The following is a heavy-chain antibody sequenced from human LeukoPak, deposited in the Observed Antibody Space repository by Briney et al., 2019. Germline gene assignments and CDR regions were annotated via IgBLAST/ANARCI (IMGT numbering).Heavy chain of an antibody. V-gene: IGHV3-7*03. J-gene: IGHJ4*02. D-gene: IGHD6-13*01. Sequence: GGSLRLSCAASGFTFSSYWMSWVRQAPGKGLEWVANIKQDGSEKYYVDSVKGRFTISRDNAKNSLYLQTNSLRAEDTAVYYCARIPGIAAAGIDYWGQGTLVTVSS. CDR3: ARIPGIAAAGIDY. CDR2: IKQDGSEK. CDR1: GFTFSSYW.